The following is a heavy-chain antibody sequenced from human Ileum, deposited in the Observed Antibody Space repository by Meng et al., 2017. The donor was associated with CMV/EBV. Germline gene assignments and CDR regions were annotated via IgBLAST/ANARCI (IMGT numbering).Heavy chain of an antibody. CDR1: VGAIGSSDSY. CDR2: VYYSGST. V-gene: IGHV4-39*01. CDR3: ARQIRRNIGDYFDF. D-gene: IGHD1-14*01. J-gene: IGHJ4*02. Sequence: VGAIGSSDSYWGWIRQPPGKGLEWIGNVYYSGSTFHNPSLKSRVTMSVDTSKNQFSLKVSSVAAADTAMYYCARQIRRNIGDYFDFWGQGTLVTVSS.